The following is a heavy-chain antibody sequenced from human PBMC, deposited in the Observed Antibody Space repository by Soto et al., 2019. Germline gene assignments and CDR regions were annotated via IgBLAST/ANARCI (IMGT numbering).Heavy chain of an antibody. CDR2: ISWNSGSI. Sequence: SLRLSCAASGFTLDDYAMHWVRQAPGKGLEWVSGISWNSGSIGYADSVKGRFTISRDNAKNSLYLQMNSLRAEDTALYYCAKGPGYSSVWYYFDYWGQGTLVTVSS. J-gene: IGHJ4*02. CDR3: AKGPGYSSVWYYFDY. D-gene: IGHD6-19*01. CDR1: GFTLDDYA. V-gene: IGHV3-9*01.